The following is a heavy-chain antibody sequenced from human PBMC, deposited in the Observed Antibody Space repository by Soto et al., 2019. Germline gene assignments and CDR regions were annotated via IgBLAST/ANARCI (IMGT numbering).Heavy chain of an antibody. V-gene: IGHV5-10-1*03. CDR1: GYSFTSYW. J-gene: IGHJ4*02. D-gene: IGHD2-15*01. CDR2: IDPSDSYT. CDR3: ATRYCSGGSCYSSRLDY. Sequence: EVQLVQSGAEVKKPGESLRISCKGSGYSFTSYWISWVRQMPGKGLEWMGRIDPSDSYTNYSPSFQGHVTFSADKSISTAYLQWSSLKASDTAMYYCATRYCSGGSCYSSRLDYWGQGTLVTVSS.